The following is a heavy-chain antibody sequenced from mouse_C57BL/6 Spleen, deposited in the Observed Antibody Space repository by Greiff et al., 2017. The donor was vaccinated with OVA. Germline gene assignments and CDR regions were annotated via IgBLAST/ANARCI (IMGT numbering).Heavy chain of an antibody. CDR1: GYSFTDYN. D-gene: IGHD2-14*01. V-gene: IGHV1-39*01. Sequence: VQLQQSGPELVKPGASVKISCKASGYSFTDYNLNWVKQSNGKSLEWIGDINPNSGATSYNQKFKGKATLTVDQSSSTAYMQLNSLTSEDSAVYYCERYYNRNGGFDYWGQGTTLTVSS. CDR3: ERYYNRNGGFDY. J-gene: IGHJ2*01. CDR2: INPNSGAT.